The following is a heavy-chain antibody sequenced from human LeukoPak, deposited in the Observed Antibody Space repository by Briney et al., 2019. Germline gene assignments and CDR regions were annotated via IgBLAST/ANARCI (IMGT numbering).Heavy chain of an antibody. D-gene: IGHD3-22*01. CDR1: GYSFTVYY. J-gene: IGHJ1*01. CDR3: ARGYYDSSDFEYFQH. CDR2: INPNSGDT. V-gene: IGHV1-2*02. Sequence: ASVKDSCKASGYSFTVYYIHWVRQAPGQGLEWMAWINPNSGDTNFAQKFQGRVTMTRDTSISTVYMELSRLRSDDTAVFFCARGYYDSSDFEYFQHWGQGTLVTVSS.